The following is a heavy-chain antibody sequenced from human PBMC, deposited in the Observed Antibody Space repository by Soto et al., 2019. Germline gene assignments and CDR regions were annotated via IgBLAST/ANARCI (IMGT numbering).Heavy chain of an antibody. D-gene: IGHD6-13*01. V-gene: IGHV3-73*01. CDR1: GLSFSDSG. CDR3: TRLHFIVEPGINY. CDR2: IRTKSNHYAT. Sequence: GSLRLSCVASGLSFSDSGIHWVRQASGKGLEWVGRIRTKSNHYATAYAASVKGRFTISRDDSRNTAYLQMNSLETEDTAVYYCTRLHFIVEPGINYWGQGTLVTVSS. J-gene: IGHJ4*02.